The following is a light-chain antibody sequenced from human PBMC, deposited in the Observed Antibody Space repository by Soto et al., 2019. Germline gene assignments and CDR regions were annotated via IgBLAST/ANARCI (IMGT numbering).Light chain of an antibody. J-gene: IGLJ1*01. CDR3: CLYAVTFYV. CDR1: SSDVGTYDF. Sequence: QSALAQPRSVSGCPGQSGTISCTGSSSDVGTYDFVSWYQQHPGKAPRLMIFDVSERPSGVPDRFSGSKSGNTASLTISGLQAEDEADYYCCLYAVTFYVFGTGTKVTVL. CDR2: DVS. V-gene: IGLV2-11*01.